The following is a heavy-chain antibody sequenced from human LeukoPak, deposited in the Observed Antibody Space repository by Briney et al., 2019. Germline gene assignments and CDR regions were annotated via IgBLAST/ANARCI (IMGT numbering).Heavy chain of an antibody. CDR1: GFTFDDYG. J-gene: IGHJ4*02. CDR3: AGGLQPYHYYDSSGYYF. D-gene: IGHD3-22*01. Sequence: GGSLRLSCAASGFTFDDYGMTWVRQAPGKGLEGVSYISSSGSTIYYADSGKGRFTISRDNAKNSLYLQMNSLRAEDTAVYYCAGGLQPYHYYDSSGYYFWGQGTLVTVSS. CDR2: ISSSGSTI. V-gene: IGHV3-11*01.